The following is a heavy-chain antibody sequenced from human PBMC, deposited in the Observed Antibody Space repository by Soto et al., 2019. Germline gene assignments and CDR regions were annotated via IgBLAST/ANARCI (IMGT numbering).Heavy chain of an antibody. CDR2: IYYSGST. V-gene: IGHV4-59*01. J-gene: IGHJ4*02. Sequence: SETLSLTCTVSGGSISSYYWSWIRQPPGKGLEWIGYIYYSGSTNYNPSLKSRVTISVDTSKNQFSLKLSSVTAADTAVYYCARGTIVAATKGGPFDYWGQGTLVTVSS. D-gene: IGHD1-26*01. CDR3: ARGTIVAATKGGPFDY. CDR1: GGSISSYY.